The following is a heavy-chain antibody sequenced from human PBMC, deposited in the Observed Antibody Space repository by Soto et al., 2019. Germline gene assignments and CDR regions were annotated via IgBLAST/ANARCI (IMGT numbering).Heavy chain of an antibody. CDR2: IIANGGT. Sequence: GGSLRLSCAASGFTFNHYAMSWVRQAPGKGLEWVSIIIANGGTFYADSVKGRFTISRDNSKNTVYLQMSSLRVEDTAIYYCAKDYTVADDTSSVILFHYWCQGALLTVSS. J-gene: IGHJ4*02. CDR1: GFTFNHYA. V-gene: IGHV3-23*01. D-gene: IGHD4-17*01. CDR3: AKDYTVADDTSSVILFHY.